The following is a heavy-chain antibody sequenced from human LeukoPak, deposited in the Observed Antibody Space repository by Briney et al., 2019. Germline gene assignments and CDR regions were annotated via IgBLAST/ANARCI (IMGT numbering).Heavy chain of an antibody. J-gene: IGHJ4*02. V-gene: IGHV3-48*02. Sequence: PGGSLRLSSAVSGLTFTGYSMVWVRQAPGRGLQWVSFTSTSGNAIYYADSVKGRFTISRDNAKNSLYLQMDSLREEDTAVYYCARVRGATLLTMYFDYWGQGTLVTVSS. D-gene: IGHD2-21*02. CDR2: TSTSGNAI. CDR1: GLTFTGYS. CDR3: ARVRGATLLTMYFDY.